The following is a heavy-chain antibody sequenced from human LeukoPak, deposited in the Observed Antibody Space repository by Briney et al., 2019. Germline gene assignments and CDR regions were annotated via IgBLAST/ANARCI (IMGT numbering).Heavy chain of an antibody. CDR1: GFTFSSYA. V-gene: IGHV3-23*01. CDR3: AKTGSGYYYAFDY. J-gene: IGHJ4*02. D-gene: IGHD3-22*01. CDR2: ISGSGGST. Sequence: PGGSLRLSCAASGFTFSSYAMSWVRQAPGKGLEWVSAISGSGGSTCYADSVKGRFTISRDNSKNTLYLQMNSLRAEDTAVYYCAKTGSGYYYAFDYWGQGTLVTVSS.